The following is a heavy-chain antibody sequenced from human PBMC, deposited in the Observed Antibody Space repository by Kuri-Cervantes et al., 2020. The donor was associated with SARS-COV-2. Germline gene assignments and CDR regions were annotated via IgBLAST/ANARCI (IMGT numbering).Heavy chain of an antibody. CDR1: GGTFGRYV. J-gene: IGHJ5*02. CDR3: ATDFVLVRGALWFDP. CDR2: IIPLFGTA. V-gene: IGHV1-69*13. Sequence: SVKVSCKASGGTFGRYVLSWVRQAPGQGLEWMGGIIPLFGTANYVQKFQGRVTITADESTSTAYMELSSLRSEDTAVYYCATDFVLVRGALWFDPWGQGTLVTVSS. D-gene: IGHD3-10*01.